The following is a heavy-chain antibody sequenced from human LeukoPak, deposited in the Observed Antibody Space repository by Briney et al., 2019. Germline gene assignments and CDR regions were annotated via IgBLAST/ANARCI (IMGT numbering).Heavy chain of an antibody. CDR3: ARKIWFGEYYFDY. Sequence: GGSLRLSCAASGFTFSDYYMNWVRQAPGKGLKWVSSISSSSTIYYADSVKGRFTISRDNAKNSLYLQMNSLRAEDTAVYYCARKIWFGEYYFDYWGQGTLVTVSS. V-gene: IGHV3-69-1*01. CDR1: GFTFSDYY. J-gene: IGHJ4*02. D-gene: IGHD3-10*01. CDR2: ISSSSTI.